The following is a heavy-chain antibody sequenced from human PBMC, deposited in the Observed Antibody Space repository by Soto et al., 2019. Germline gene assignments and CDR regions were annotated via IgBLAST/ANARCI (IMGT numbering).Heavy chain of an antibody. CDR1: GFTFSSYS. CDR3: ARRRITIFGVAKGPFDY. D-gene: IGHD3-3*01. Sequence: VQLVESGGGLVKPGGSLRLSCAASGFTFSSYSMNWVRQAPGKGLEWVSSISSSSSYIYYADSVKGRFTISRDNAKNSLYLQMNSLRAEDTAVYYCARRRITIFGVAKGPFDYWGQGTLVTVSS. V-gene: IGHV3-21*01. CDR2: ISSSSSYI. J-gene: IGHJ4*02.